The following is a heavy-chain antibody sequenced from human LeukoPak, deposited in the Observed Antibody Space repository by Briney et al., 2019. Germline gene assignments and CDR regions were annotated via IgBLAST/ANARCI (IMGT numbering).Heavy chain of an antibody. CDR3: ARDGGYDRPGIDY. CDR2: IYYSGST. D-gene: IGHD5-12*01. J-gene: IGHJ4*02. Sequence: SETLSLTCTVSGGSINSYYWSWIRQPPGKGLEWIGYIYYSGSTNYNPSLKSRVTISVDTSKNQFSLKLRSVTAADTAVYYCARDGGYDRPGIDYWGQGTLVTVSS. V-gene: IGHV4-59*01. CDR1: GGSINSYY.